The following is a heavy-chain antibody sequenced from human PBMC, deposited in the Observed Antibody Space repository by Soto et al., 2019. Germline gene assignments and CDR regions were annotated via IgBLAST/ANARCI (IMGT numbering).Heavy chain of an antibody. CDR1: VVSFSGYY. J-gene: IGHJ4*02. D-gene: IGHD6-6*01. CDR3: ARGLTHNSSSNLYYFEC. V-gene: IGHV4-34*01. Sequence: PSETLSLTCAFYVVSFSGYYWSCIRHPPGKGLEWIGEINHSGSTNYNPSLKSRVTISVDTSKNQFSLKLSSVTAADTAVYYCARGLTHNSSSNLYYFECLGQRTLVIVSS. CDR2: INHSGST.